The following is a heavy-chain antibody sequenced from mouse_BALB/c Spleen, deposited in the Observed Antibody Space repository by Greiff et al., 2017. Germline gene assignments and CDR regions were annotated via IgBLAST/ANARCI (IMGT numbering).Heavy chain of an antibody. CDR1: GYSFTGYN. Sequence: LVESGPELEKPGASVKISCKASGYSFTGYNMNWVKQSNGKSLEWIGNIDPYYGGTSYNQKFKGKATLTVDKSSSTAYMQLSLTSEDSAVYYCARGVYRYDNYAMDYWGQGTSVTVSS. CDR3: ARGVYRYDNYAMDY. J-gene: IGHJ4*01. D-gene: IGHD2-14*01. CDR2: IDPYYGGT. V-gene: IGHV1-39*01.